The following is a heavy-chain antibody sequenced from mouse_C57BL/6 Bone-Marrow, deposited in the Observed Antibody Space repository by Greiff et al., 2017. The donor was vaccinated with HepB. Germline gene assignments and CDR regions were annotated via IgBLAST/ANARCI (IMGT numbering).Heavy chain of an antibody. V-gene: IGHV14-4*01. CDR2: IDPENGDT. D-gene: IGHD1-1*01. J-gene: IGHJ3*01. CDR3: TTGYGSSFAY. Sequence: VQLQQSGAELVRPGASVKLSCTASGFNIKDDYMHRVKQRPEQGLEWIGWIDPENGDTEYASKFQGKATITADTSSNTAYLQLSSLTSEDTAVYYCTTGYGSSFAYWGQGTLVTVSA. CDR1: GFNIKDDY.